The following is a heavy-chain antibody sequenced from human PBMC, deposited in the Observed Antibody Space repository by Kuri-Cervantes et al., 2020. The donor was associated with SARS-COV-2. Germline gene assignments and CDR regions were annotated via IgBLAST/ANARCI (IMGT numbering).Heavy chain of an antibody. D-gene: IGHD2-21*01. J-gene: IGHJ4*02. Sequence: GGSLRLSCAASGFTFSSCAMSWVRQAPGKGLEWVSSISVSGGSTYYANSVKGRFTISRDNSKNTLYLQMNSLRAEDTAVYYCAKALSGCAGDCPTRWGQGTLVTVSS. V-gene: IGHV3-23*01. CDR1: GFTFSSCA. CDR2: ISVSGGST. CDR3: AKALSGCAGDCPTR.